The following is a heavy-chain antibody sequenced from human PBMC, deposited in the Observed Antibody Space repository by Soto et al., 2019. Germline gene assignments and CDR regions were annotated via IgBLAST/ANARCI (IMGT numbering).Heavy chain of an antibody. CDR1: GFTFSTYA. CDR2: ISAGGSST. J-gene: IGHJ3*02. Sequence: GGSLRLSCAASGFTFSTYAIHWVRQAPGKGLEWVSGISAGGSSTFYADSVKGRFTISRDNSMNTLYLHMNSLRAEDTAVYYCAKVYYSGTFPGAFDIWGQGTLVTVSS. D-gene: IGHD1-26*01. V-gene: IGHV3-23*01. CDR3: AKVYYSGTFPGAFDI.